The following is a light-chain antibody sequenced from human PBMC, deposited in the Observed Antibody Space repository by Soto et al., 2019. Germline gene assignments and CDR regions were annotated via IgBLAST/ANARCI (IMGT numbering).Light chain of an antibody. CDR3: QQYGSSPLT. V-gene: IGKV3-20*01. J-gene: IGKJ4*01. CDR1: QSVSSSY. Sequence: IVLTQSPGTLSLSPGERATLSCRASQSVSSSYLAWYQQKPGQAPRLLIYGASSRATGIPDRFSGSGSGTDCTLTISRLEPEDFAVYYCQQYGSSPLTLGGGTKVDIK. CDR2: GAS.